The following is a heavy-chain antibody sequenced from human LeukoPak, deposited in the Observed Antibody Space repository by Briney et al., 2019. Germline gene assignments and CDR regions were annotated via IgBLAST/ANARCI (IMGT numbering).Heavy chain of an antibody. D-gene: IGHD3-10*01. Sequence: GGSLRLSCAASGFTLSSYAMSWVRQAPGKGLEWVSAISGSGGSTYYADSVKGRFTISRDNSKNTLYLQMNSLRAEDTAVYYCTTGTGKSDFDYRGQGTLVTVSS. J-gene: IGHJ4*02. CDR3: TTGTGKSDFDY. V-gene: IGHV3-23*01. CDR2: ISGSGGST. CDR1: GFTLSSYA.